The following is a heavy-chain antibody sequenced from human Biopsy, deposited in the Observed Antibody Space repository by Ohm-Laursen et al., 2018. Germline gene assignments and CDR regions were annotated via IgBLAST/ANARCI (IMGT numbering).Heavy chain of an antibody. D-gene: IGHD2-8*01. V-gene: IGHV1-2*02. Sequence: VASVKVSCKASSYTFTDYNIHWMRQAPGQGLEWLGYINCKTGATNYAQKFQGTVTMTRDTSISTDYLALGSLRSADTAIYYCARDPLNGHKHFDYWGQGSLVTVSS. CDR1: SYTFTDYN. CDR2: INCKTGAT. J-gene: IGHJ4*02. CDR3: ARDPLNGHKHFDY.